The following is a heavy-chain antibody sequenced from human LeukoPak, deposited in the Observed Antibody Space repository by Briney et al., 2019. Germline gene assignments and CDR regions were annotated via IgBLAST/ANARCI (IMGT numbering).Heavy chain of an antibody. CDR2: ISTSSNYI. CDR3: ARENWIEAHYFDY. Sequence: GGSLRLSCVASGFTFSTYSMNWVRQAPGKGLELVSFISTSSNYIYYTDSVKGRFTISTDNAKNSLYLQMNSLRAEDTAVYYCARENWIEAHYFDYWGQGTLVTVSS. V-gene: IGHV3-21*01. J-gene: IGHJ4*02. CDR1: GFTFSTYS. D-gene: IGHD1-1*01.